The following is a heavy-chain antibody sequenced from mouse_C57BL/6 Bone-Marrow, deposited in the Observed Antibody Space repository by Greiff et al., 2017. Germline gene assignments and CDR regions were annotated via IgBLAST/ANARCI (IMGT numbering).Heavy chain of an antibody. CDR3: TTYAMDY. J-gene: IGHJ4*01. V-gene: IGHV14-4*01. CDR1: GFNIKDDY. Sequence: VQLQQSGAELVRPGASVKLFCTASGFNIKDDYMHWVKQRPEQGLEWIGWIDPENGDTEYASKFQGKATITADTSSNTAYLQLSSLTSEDTAVYYCTTYAMDYWGQGTSVTVSS. CDR2: IDPENGDT.